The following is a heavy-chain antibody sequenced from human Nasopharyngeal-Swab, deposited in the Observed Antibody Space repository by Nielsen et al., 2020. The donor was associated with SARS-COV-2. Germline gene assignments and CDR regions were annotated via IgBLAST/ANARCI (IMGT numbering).Heavy chain of an antibody. D-gene: IGHD3-9*01. CDR3: ARVSLTGYYSAYYYGMDV. V-gene: IGHV3-30*03. CDR2: ISYDGSNK. Sequence: VRQAPGKGLEWVAVISYDGSNKYYADSVKGRFTISRDNSKNTLYLQMNSLRAEDTAVYYCARVSLTGYYSAYYYGMDVWGQGTTVTVSS. J-gene: IGHJ6*02.